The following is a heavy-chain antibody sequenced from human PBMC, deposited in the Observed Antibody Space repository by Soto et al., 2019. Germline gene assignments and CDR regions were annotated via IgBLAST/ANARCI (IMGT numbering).Heavy chain of an antibody. CDR2: INHSGST. D-gene: IGHD6-6*01. Sequence: SETLTLTCAVYGGSFSGYYWSWIRQPPGKGLEWIGEINHSGSTNYNPSLKSRVTISVDTSKNQFSLKLSSVTAADTAVYYCARGLKYSSSAGPNWFDPWGQGTLVTVSS. J-gene: IGHJ5*02. V-gene: IGHV4-34*01. CDR1: GGSFSGYY. CDR3: ARGLKYSSSAGPNWFDP.